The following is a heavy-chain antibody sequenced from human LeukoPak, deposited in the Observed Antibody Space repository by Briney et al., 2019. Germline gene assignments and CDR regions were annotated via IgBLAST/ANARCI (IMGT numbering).Heavy chain of an antibody. Sequence: SETLSLTCTVSGGSISSYYWSWIRQPAGKGLEWIGRIYTSGSTNYNPSLKSRVTMSVDTSKNQFSLRLSSVTAADTAVYYCARENSYYDSSGYYYGSGYFDYWGQGTLVTVSS. CDR1: GGSISSYY. V-gene: IGHV4-4*07. D-gene: IGHD3-22*01. J-gene: IGHJ4*02. CDR2: IYTSGST. CDR3: ARENSYYDSSGYYYGSGYFDY.